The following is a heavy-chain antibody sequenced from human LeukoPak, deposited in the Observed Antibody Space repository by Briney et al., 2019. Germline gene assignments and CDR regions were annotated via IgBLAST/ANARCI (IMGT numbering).Heavy chain of an antibody. CDR3: ARDSYSSGNFDY. Sequence: SETLSLTCTVSGGSISSSTYYWGWIRQHPGKGLEWIGYIYYSGSTYYNPSLKSRVTISVDTSKNQFSLKLSSVTAADTAVYYCARDSYSSGNFDYWGQGTLVTVSS. J-gene: IGHJ4*02. D-gene: IGHD6-19*01. V-gene: IGHV4-31*03. CDR2: IYYSGST. CDR1: GGSISSSTYY.